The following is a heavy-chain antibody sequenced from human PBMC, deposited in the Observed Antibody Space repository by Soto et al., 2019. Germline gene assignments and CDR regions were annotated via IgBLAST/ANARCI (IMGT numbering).Heavy chain of an antibody. D-gene: IGHD1-1*01. Sequence: QVQLVQSGAELKKPGSSVKVSCKASGGSFDNSGTNWVRQAPGQGLEWMGRIITVPGTAEYAERFKGRVTITADESTSASYMELRSLTAADTAVYFCAREGQGERTGMAVWSQGTTVTVS. CDR1: GGSFDNSG. CDR2: IITVPGTA. CDR3: AREGQGERTGMAV. V-gene: IGHV1-69*11. J-gene: IGHJ6*01.